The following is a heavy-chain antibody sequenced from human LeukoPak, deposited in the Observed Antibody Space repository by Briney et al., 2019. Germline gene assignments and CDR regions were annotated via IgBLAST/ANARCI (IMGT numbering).Heavy chain of an antibody. CDR3: TRGYYSCDY. J-gene: IGHJ4*02. V-gene: IGHV3-49*04. Sequence: GGSLRLSCTASGFTFGDYAMSWVRQAPGKGLEWVGLTRSKAYGGTTEYAASVKGRFTIPRDDSKSIAYLQMNSLKTEDTAVSYCTRGYYSCDYWGQGTLVTVSS. D-gene: IGHD3-10*01. CDR2: TRSKAYGGTT. CDR1: GFTFGDYA.